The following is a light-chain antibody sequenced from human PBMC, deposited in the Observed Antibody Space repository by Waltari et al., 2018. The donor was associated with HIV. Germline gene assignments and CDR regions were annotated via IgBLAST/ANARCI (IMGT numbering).Light chain of an antibody. J-gene: IGLJ2*01. CDR1: RSDFETYTL. Sequence: QSALTQPASVSGSPGQSITISCTESRSDFETYTLVSWYQHHPGKAPKLLIYEVLKRPSGVSNRFSGSKSGTSASLAISGLQSEDEADYYCAAWDDSLNGLVVFGGGTKLTVL. V-gene: IGLV2-14*02. CDR2: EVL. CDR3: AAWDDSLNGLVV.